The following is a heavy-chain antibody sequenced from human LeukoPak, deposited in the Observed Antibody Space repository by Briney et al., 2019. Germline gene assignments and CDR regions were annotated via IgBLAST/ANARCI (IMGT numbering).Heavy chain of an antibody. CDR3: ARGVAISSSGWYDTFDY. CDR2: ISTNGDRT. Sequence: GGSLRLSCAASGFTFSNSAMYWVRQAPGKGLEFVSVISTNGDRTYYADSVKGRFTTSRDNSKNTLYLQMGSLRADGMGVYYCARGVAISSSGWYDTFDYWGQGALVTISS. D-gene: IGHD6-19*01. CDR1: GFTFSNSA. V-gene: IGHV3-64*02. J-gene: IGHJ4*02.